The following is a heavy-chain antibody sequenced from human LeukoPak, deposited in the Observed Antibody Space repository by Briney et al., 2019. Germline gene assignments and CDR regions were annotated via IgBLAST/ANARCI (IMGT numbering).Heavy chain of an antibody. CDR2: INPRGGST. J-gene: IGHJ5*02. V-gene: IGHV1-46*01. CDR1: GYTFTSYY. D-gene: IGHD3-22*01. CDR3: ARGVHVRKYDSNENCFDP. Sequence: ASVKVSCKASGYTFTSYYMHWMRQAPGQGPEWMGIINPRGGSTDYAQKFQGRVTMTSDTSTSTVYMELHSLISEDTAVYYCARGVHVRKYDSNENCFDPWGQGTLVTVSS.